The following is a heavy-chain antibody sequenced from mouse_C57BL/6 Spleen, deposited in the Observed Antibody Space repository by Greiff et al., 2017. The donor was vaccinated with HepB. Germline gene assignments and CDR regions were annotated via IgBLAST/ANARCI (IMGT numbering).Heavy chain of an antibody. J-gene: IGHJ2*01. CDR1: GFTFSSYT. Sequence: EVQLVESGGGLVKPGGSLKLSCAASGFTFSSYTMSWVRQTPEKRLEWVATISGGGGNTYYPDSVKGRFTISRDNAKNTLYLQMSSLRSEDTALYYCARQGYYYGSSYGRFDYWGQGTTLTVSS. V-gene: IGHV5-9*01. CDR3: ARQGYYYGSSYGRFDY. CDR2: ISGGGGNT. D-gene: IGHD1-1*01.